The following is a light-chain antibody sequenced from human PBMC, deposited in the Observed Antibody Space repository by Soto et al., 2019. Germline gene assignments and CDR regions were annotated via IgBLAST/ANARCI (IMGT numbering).Light chain of an antibody. V-gene: IGKV1-5*03. Sequence: DIQMTQSPSTLSASVGDRVIITCRASQSISNWLAWYQQKPGRLPRLLIYQASTLESGVPSRFSGSGSGTEFTLTISSMQPDDFANYYCQHYNSYSEAFGQGTKVDIK. CDR1: QSISNW. J-gene: IGKJ1*01. CDR2: QAS. CDR3: QHYNSYSEA.